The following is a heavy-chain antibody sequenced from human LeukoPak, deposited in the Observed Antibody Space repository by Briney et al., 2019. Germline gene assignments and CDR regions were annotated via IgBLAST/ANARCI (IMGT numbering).Heavy chain of an antibody. J-gene: IGHJ4*02. V-gene: IGHV1-69*13. Sequence: ASVKVSCKASGGTFSSYAISWVRQAPGQGLEWMGGIIPIFGTANYAQKFQGRVTITADESTSTAYMELSSLRSEDTAVYCCATDRPDDFWSGYPRYWGQGTLVTVSS. CDR1: GGTFSSYA. D-gene: IGHD3-3*01. CDR3: ATDRPDDFWSGYPRY. CDR2: IIPIFGTA.